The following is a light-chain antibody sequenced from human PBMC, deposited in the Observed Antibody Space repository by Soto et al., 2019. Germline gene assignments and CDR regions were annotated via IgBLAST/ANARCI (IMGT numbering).Light chain of an antibody. CDR3: SSYTTSSTPLYV. CDR1: SSDVGGYNY. V-gene: IGLV2-14*01. Sequence: QSAPTQPASVSGSPGQSITISCTGTSSDVGGYNYVSWYQQHPGKAPKLMIYEVSYRPSGVSNRFSGSKSGNTASLTISGLQAEDEADYYCSSYTTSSTPLYVFGTGTKVTVL. CDR2: EVS. J-gene: IGLJ1*01.